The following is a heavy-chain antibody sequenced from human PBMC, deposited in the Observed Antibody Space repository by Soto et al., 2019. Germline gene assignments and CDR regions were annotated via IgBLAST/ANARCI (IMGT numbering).Heavy chain of an antibody. CDR1: GKSFDNFA. J-gene: IGHJ4*02. Sequence: QVQLVQSGAEVKKPGASVRLSCKVSGKSFDNFAVHWVRQTPGQRPEWMGRTNVADDKTKYTEKFQGRVIVSYDTSATTAYMELRALSSEDTAVYYCARAKYDYIWGSYHPFDQWAQGAQVTVAS. V-gene: IGHV1-3*01. CDR2: TNVADDKT. D-gene: IGHD3-16*02. CDR3: ARAKYDYIWGSYHPFDQ.